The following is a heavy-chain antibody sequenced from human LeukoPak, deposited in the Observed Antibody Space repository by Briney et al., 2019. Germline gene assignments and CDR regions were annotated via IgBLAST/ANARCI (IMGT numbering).Heavy chain of an antibody. CDR2: IWHSGSN. V-gene: IGHV4-38-2*02. J-gene: IGHJ4*02. CDR1: GYSISTGYY. CDR3: ARDPSSTGYY. Sequence: SETLSLTCAVSGYSISTGYYWGWIRQPPGKGLEWIGNIWHSGSNYYNPSLKSRVTISLDTSKNQFSLRLTSVTAADTAVYYCARDPSSTGYYWGQGILVIVSS. D-gene: IGHD4-17*01.